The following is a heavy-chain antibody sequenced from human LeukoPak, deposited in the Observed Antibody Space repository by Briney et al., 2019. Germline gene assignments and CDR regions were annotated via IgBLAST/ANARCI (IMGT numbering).Heavy chain of an antibody. Sequence: GGSPRLSCAASGFTFDDYAMHWVRQAQGKGLDWVSGISWNSGSIGYADSVKGRFTISRDNAKNSLYLQMNSLRAEDTALYYCAKLGGEVQDAFDIWGQGTMVTVSS. J-gene: IGHJ3*02. CDR3: AKLGGEVQDAFDI. V-gene: IGHV3-9*01. CDR1: GFTFDDYA. CDR2: ISWNSGSI. D-gene: IGHD3-16*01.